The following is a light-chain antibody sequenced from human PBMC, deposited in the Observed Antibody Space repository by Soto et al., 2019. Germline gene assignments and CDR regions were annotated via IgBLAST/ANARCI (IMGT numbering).Light chain of an antibody. CDR1: SSDVGGHNY. V-gene: IGLV2-11*01. CDR3: CSYAGSYTWV. J-gene: IGLJ3*02. CDR2: DVS. Sequence: QSALTQPRSVSGSPGQSVTISCNGTSSDVGGHNYVSWYQQHPGKAPKVMIYDVSKRPSGVPDRFSGSKSGNTASLTISGLQAEDEADYYCCSYAGSYTWVFGGGTKLTVL.